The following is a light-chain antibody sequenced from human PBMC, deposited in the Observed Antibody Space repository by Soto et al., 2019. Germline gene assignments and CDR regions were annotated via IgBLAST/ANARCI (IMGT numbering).Light chain of an antibody. V-gene: IGKV1-39*01. J-gene: IGKJ5*01. CDR1: QSINNY. Sequence: EIQMTQSPPSLSASVGDRVTITCRTSQSINNYLNWYQHKPGKAPKLLIYGASNLQSGVPSRFSGSGSGTDFTLTISSLQPEDFATYYCQQSYSSLPITFGQGTRLEIK. CDR2: GAS. CDR3: QQSYSSLPIT.